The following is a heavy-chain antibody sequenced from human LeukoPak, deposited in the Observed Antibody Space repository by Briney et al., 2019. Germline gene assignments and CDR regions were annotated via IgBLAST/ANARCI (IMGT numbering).Heavy chain of an antibody. CDR2: IYYSGST. CDR3: ARVYYGSGSYQVGYYYYMDV. V-gene: IGHV4-61*08. CDR1: GGSISSGGYS. Sequence: SETLSLTCAVSGGSISSGGYSWSWIRQPPGKGLEWIGYIYYSGSTNYNPSLKSRATISVDTSKNQFSLKLSSVTAADTAVYYCARVYYGSGSYQVGYYYYMDVWGKGTTVTISS. D-gene: IGHD3-10*01. J-gene: IGHJ6*03.